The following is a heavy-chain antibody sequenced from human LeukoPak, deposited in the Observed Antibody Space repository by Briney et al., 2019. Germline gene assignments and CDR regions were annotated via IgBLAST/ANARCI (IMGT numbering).Heavy chain of an antibody. D-gene: IGHD3-22*01. Sequence: ASVKVSCKASGGTFSSYAISWVRQAPGQGLEWMGRIVPILGIANYAQKFQGRVTITADKSTSTAYMELSSLRSEDTAVYYCASITHTMIPYGMDVWGQGTTVTVSS. CDR2: IVPILGIA. V-gene: IGHV1-69*04. CDR3: ASITHTMIPYGMDV. CDR1: GGTFSSYA. J-gene: IGHJ6*02.